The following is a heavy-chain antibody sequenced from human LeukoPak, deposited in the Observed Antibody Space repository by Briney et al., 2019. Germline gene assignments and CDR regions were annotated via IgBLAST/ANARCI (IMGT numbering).Heavy chain of an antibody. CDR1: GYTFTGYY. V-gene: IGHV1-2*02. Sequence: ASVKVSCKASGYTFTGYYMHWVRQAPGQVLEWMGWINPNSGGANYAQKFQGRVTMTRDTSISTAYMELSRLRSDDTAVYYCARDPYYDFWSGSQLLNFWFDPWGQGTLVTVSS. D-gene: IGHD3-3*01. CDR3: ARDPYYDFWSGSQLLNFWFDP. CDR2: INPNSGGA. J-gene: IGHJ5*02.